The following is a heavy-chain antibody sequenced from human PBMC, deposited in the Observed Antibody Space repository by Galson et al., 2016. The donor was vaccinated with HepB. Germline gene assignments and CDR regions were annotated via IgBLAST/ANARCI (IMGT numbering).Heavy chain of an antibody. CDR3: AKTAWYDY. V-gene: IGHV3-7*01. Sequence: SLRLSCAASGFSFSNYWMSWVRQAPGKGLEWVASLKNDGSVTNYADSVKGRFTISRDNTKNSVYLQMNSLRVEDTAVYYCAKTAWYDYWGQGTLVTVSS. CDR1: GFSFSNYW. CDR2: LKNDGSVT. J-gene: IGHJ4*02. D-gene: IGHD2-15*01.